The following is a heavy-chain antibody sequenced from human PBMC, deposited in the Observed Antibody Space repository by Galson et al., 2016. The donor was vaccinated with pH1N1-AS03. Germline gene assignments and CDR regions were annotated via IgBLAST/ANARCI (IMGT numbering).Heavy chain of an antibody. J-gene: IGHJ6*02. CDR1: GYIFTDYW. Sequence: QSGAEVKKPGESLRISCKGSGYIFTDYWITWVRQMSGKGLEWMGRIDVTDSYFHFGPAFQGQVTMSVDKSISTSYLQWSSLKASDTAIYYCARLRWVGEAFPGYDAMDVWGLGATVTVSS. V-gene: IGHV5-10-1*01. CDR3: ARLRWVGEAFPGYDAMDV. CDR2: IDVTDSYF. D-gene: IGHD3-10*01.